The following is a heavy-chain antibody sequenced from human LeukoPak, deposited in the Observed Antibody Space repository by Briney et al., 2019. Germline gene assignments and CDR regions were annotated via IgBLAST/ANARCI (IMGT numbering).Heavy chain of an antibody. J-gene: IGHJ4*02. CDR2: ISYSGGT. CDR3: ARDLDNSGWYVFDY. D-gene: IGHD6-19*01. CDR1: GGSISRYY. V-gene: IGHV4-59*01. Sequence: KPSETLSLTCTVSGGSISRYYWSWIRQPPGKGLELIGYISYSGGTNYNPSHKSRVTISVDTSKNQHSLKLSSVTAADTAVYYCARDLDNSGWYVFDYWGQGNLVTVSS.